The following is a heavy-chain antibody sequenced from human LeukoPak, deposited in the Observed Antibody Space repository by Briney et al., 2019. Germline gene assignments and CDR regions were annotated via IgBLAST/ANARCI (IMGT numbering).Heavy chain of an antibody. CDR3: ARDQTPRIQLWLRYGMDV. Sequence: ASVKVSCKASGYTFTGYYMHWVRQAPGQGLEWMGWINPNSGGTNYAQKFQGRATMTRDTSISTAYMELSRLRSDDTAVYYCARDQTPRIQLWLRYGMDVWGQGTTVTASS. D-gene: IGHD5-18*01. CDR2: INPNSGGT. J-gene: IGHJ6*02. V-gene: IGHV1-2*02. CDR1: GYTFTGYY.